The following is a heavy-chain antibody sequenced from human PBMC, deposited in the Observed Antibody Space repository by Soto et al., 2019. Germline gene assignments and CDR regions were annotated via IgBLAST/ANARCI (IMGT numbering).Heavy chain of an antibody. D-gene: IGHD3-10*01. Sequence: GGSLRLSCAASGFTFDDYAMHWVRQAPGKGLEWVSGISWNSGSIGYADSVKGRFTISRDNAKNSLYLQMNSLRAEDTALYYCAKDYGSGSYYIGWFDPWGQGTLVTVSS. CDR1: GFTFDDYA. J-gene: IGHJ5*02. CDR3: AKDYGSGSYYIGWFDP. CDR2: ISWNSGSI. V-gene: IGHV3-9*01.